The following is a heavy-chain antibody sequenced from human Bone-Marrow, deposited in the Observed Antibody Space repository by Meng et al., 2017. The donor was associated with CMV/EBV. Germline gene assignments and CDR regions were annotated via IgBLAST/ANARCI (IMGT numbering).Heavy chain of an antibody. V-gene: IGHV3-74*01. CDR1: GFTFTSYW. J-gene: IGHJ4*02. D-gene: IGHD6-19*01. Sequence: GESLKIPCAASGFTFTSYWMHWVRQAPGKGLVLVSRINRDGRSTNYADSVKGRFTISRDNARNTLYLQMNSLRAEDTAVYYCARIAVAGDFDYWGQGTLVTASS. CDR3: ARIAVAGDFDY. CDR2: INRDGRST.